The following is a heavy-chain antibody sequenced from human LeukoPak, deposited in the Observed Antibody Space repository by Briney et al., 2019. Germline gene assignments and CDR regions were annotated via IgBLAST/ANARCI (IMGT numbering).Heavy chain of an antibody. CDR2: IKGDGSNI. Sequence: PGGSLRLSCAGSGFAFSDYWMTWVRQAPGKGLECVANIKGDGSNINYVDSVKGRFTISRDNAKNSLLLQMNGLRVEDTAVYYCVRIGYCAGGGCQGRDWFDPWGQGTLVTVSS. CDR3: VRIGYCAGGGCQGRDWFDP. V-gene: IGHV3-7*01. CDR1: GFAFSDYW. J-gene: IGHJ5*02. D-gene: IGHD2-8*02.